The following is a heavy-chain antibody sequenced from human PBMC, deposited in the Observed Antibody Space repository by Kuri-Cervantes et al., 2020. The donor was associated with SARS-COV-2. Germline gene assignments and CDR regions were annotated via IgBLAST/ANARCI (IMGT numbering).Heavy chain of an antibody. CDR2: ISSSSSYI. V-gene: IGHV3-21*01. CDR1: GFAFSTFN. D-gene: IGHD4-23*01. CDR3: ARDNSPSDY. J-gene: IGHJ4*02. Sequence: GESLKISCVGSGFAFSTFNMHWVRQAPGKGLEWVSFISSSSSYIYFADSVKGRFTISRDNARNSLYLQMNSLRAEDTAVYYCARDNSPSDYWGQGTLVTVSS.